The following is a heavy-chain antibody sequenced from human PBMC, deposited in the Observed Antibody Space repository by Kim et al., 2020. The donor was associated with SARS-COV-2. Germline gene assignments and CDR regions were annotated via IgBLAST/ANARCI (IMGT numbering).Heavy chain of an antibody. Sequence: GGSLRLSCAASGFTFSGSAMHWVRQASGKGLEWVGRIRSKANSYATAYAASVKGRFTISRDDSKNTAYLQMNSLKTEDTAVYYCTRPTFHYGSGSYYDDYWGQGTLVTVSS. CDR3: TRPTFHYGSGSYYDDY. V-gene: IGHV3-73*01. D-gene: IGHD3-10*01. CDR1: GFTFSGSA. CDR2: IRSKANSYAT. J-gene: IGHJ4*02.